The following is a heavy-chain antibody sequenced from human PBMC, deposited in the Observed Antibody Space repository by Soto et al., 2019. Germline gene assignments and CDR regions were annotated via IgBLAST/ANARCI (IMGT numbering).Heavy chain of an antibody. CDR3: TRSIITTAGTDAFDL. Sequence: QVQLVQSGAEVKKPGASVMVSCKASGYTFTSYYMHWVRQAPGQGPEWMGMINPSSGGTDYAQKFQGRVTMTRDTSTTTVYMELRSLRSEDTAVYYCTRSIITTAGTDAFDLWGQGTLVTVSS. V-gene: IGHV1-46*03. J-gene: IGHJ3*01. CDR2: INPSSGGT. CDR1: GYTFTSYY. D-gene: IGHD6-13*01.